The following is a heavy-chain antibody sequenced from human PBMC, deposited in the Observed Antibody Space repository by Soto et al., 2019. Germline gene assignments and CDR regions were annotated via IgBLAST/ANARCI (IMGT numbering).Heavy chain of an antibody. Sequence: SETLSLTCTVSGGSISSSNWWSWVRQPPGKGLEWIGEIYHSGSTNYNPSLKSRVTISVDTSKNQFSLKLSSVTAADTAVYYCVIVVRNVYRGNIDYWGQGTLVPVSS. CDR3: VIVVRNVYRGNIDY. CDR2: IYHSGST. J-gene: IGHJ4*02. CDR1: GGSISSSNW. D-gene: IGHD2-15*01. V-gene: IGHV4-4*02.